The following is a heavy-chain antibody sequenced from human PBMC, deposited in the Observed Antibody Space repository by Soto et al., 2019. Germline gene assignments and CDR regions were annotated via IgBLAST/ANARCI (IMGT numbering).Heavy chain of an antibody. D-gene: IGHD3-10*01. V-gene: IGHV3-74*03. CDR2: ISEDGTNA. Sequence: EVQLVEAGGALVQSGGSLRLSCAASGFTLSGYWMHWVRQAPGKGLVWVSHISEDGTNATYADSLKGRFTVSRDNAQNPLFLQMTSLTVDDTAVYYCSRGLDGGHYGFDNWGQGTLVTVSS. CDR1: GFTLSGYW. CDR3: SRGLDGGHYGFDN. J-gene: IGHJ5*02.